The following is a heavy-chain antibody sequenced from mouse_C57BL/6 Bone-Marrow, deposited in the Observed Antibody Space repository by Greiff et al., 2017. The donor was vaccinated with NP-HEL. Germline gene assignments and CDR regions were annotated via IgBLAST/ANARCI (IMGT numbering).Heavy chain of an antibody. CDR2: IHPSDSDT. D-gene: IGHD1-1*01. CDR3: AIASYYYGSSPSYWYFDV. Sequence: QVQLQQPGAELVKSGASVKVSCKASGYTFTSYWMHWVKQRPGQGLEWIGRIHPSDSDTNYNQKFKGKATLTEDKSSSTAYMQLSSLTSEDSAVYYCAIASYYYGSSPSYWYFDVWGTGTTVTVSS. V-gene: IGHV1-74*01. CDR1: GYTFTSYW. J-gene: IGHJ1*03.